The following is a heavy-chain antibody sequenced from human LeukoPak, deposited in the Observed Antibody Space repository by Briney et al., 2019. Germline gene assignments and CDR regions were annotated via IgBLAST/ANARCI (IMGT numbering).Heavy chain of an antibody. CDR3: ARVDYGDHQCFQQ. CDR1: GFTFSSYW. Sequence: GGSLRLSCAASGFTFSSYWMSWVRQAPGKGREWGANIKQDGSEQYYVDPVKGRFTITRDNETNSQDLQMSSLRAEGTALLCCARVDYGDHQCFQQRGQGTLVTVSS. CDR2: IKQDGSEQ. V-gene: IGHV3-7*01. D-gene: IGHD4-17*01. J-gene: IGHJ1*01.